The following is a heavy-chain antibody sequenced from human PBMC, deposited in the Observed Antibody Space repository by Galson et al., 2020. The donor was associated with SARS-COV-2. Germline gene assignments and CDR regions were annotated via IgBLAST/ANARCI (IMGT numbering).Heavy chain of an antibody. Sequence: GESLKIFCAASGFTFSSYDMHWVRQPTGKGLEWVSVIDTADKTYYPGSVKGRFTISRDNAKNSLYLQMNSLRAGDTAVYYCARGGVAGTVYYYHGMDVWGQGTTVTVSS. CDR1: GFTFSSYD. CDR3: ARGGVAGTVYYYHGMDV. V-gene: IGHV3-13*04. J-gene: IGHJ6*02. CDR2: IDTADKT. D-gene: IGHD6-19*01.